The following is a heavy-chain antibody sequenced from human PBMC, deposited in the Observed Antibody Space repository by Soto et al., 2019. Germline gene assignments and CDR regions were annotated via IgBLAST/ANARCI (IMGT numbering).Heavy chain of an antibody. V-gene: IGHV4-59*01. CDR2: IYYSGST. CDR3: ARLLSAAGPLHNSMDF. CDR1: GCPISSYY. D-gene: IGHD6-13*01. Sequence: SETLSLTCTVSGCPISSYYWSWIRQPPGKGLEWIGYIYYSGSTNYNPSLKSRVTISVDTSKNQFSLKLSSVTAADTAVYYCARLLSAAGPLHNSMDFWCKGTTVTLSS. J-gene: IGHJ6*03.